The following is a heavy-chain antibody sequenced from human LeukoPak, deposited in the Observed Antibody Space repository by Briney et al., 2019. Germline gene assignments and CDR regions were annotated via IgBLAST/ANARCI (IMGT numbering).Heavy chain of an antibody. Sequence: SVTVSCKASGYTFTGYYMHWVRQAPGQGLEWMGGIIPIFGTANYAQKFQGRVTITADESTSTAYMELSSLRSEDTAVYYCARDDNYGIFVNVDYWGQGTLVTVSS. D-gene: IGHD4-11*01. CDR1: GYTFTGYY. CDR2: IIPIFGTA. V-gene: IGHV1-69*13. J-gene: IGHJ4*02. CDR3: ARDDNYGIFVNVDY.